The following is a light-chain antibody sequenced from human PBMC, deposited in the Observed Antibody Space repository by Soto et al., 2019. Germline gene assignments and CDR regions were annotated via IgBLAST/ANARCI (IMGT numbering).Light chain of an antibody. CDR1: QDISTY. CDR3: QQFEDFPRAII. J-gene: IGKJ5*01. V-gene: IGKV1-33*01. Sequence: DIQMTQSPSSLSASVGDRVTITCQESQDISTYLNWYQQKPGKVPKLLIYDASNLETGVPSRFSGSGSGTDFTFTISSLQPEDIATYYCQQFEDFPRAIIFGQGTRLEI. CDR2: DAS.